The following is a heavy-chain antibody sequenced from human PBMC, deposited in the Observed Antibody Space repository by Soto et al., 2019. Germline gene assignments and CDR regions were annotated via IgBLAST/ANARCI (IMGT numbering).Heavy chain of an antibody. CDR1: GGSITSSY. V-gene: IGHV4-59*01. CDR3: VRGEDAFFYYGLDV. Sequence: SETLSLTCTVSGGSITSSYWSWIRRPPGKGLEWIAYIYDTGISGYTPSTSYNPSLKSRVTMSVDTSKSQFSLKLTSGTAADTAVYYCVRGEDAFFYYGLDVWGQGITVTVSS. CDR2: IYDTGISGYTPST. J-gene: IGHJ6*02.